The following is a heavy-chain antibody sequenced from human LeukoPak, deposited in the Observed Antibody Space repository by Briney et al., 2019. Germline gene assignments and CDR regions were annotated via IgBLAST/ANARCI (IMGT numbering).Heavy chain of an antibody. Sequence: PGGSLRLSCAASGFTFSNYGMHWVRQAPGKGLEWVAIISYDGSNKYYADSVKGRFTVSRDNSKNTLYLQMSSLGVEDTAVYYCAKGVGSSGYYYQNHFDYWGQGTLVTVSS. CDR3: AKGVGSSGYYYQNHFDY. V-gene: IGHV3-30*18. D-gene: IGHD3-22*01. J-gene: IGHJ4*02. CDR2: ISYDGSNK. CDR1: GFTFSNYG.